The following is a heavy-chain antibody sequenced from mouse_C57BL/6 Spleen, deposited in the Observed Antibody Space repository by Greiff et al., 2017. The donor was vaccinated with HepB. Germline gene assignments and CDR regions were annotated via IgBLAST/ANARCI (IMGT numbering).Heavy chain of an antibody. CDR3: ASGDYDEGTFCC. D-gene: IGHD2-4*01. CDR1: GYTFTSYW. V-gene: IGHV1-53*01. J-gene: IGHJ2*01. Sequence: QVQLQQPGTELVKPGASVKLSCKASGYTFTSYWMHWVKQRPGQGLEWIGNINPSNGGTNYNEKFKSKATLTVDKSSSTAYMQLSSLTSEDSAVCYCASGDYDEGTFCCWGQGTTLTVSS. CDR2: INPSNGGT.